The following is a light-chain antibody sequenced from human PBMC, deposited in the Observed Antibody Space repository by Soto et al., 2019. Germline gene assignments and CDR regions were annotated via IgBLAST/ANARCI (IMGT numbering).Light chain of an antibody. CDR3: SSYTSISTYV. Sequence: QSVLTQPPSVSGSPGQSVTISCTGTSSDVGSYNRVSWYQQPPGTAPKLMIYEVSNRPSVVPDRFSGSKSGNTASLTISGLQAEDEADYYCSSYTSISTYVFGTGTKLTVL. CDR2: EVS. J-gene: IGLJ1*01. V-gene: IGLV2-18*02. CDR1: SSDVGSYNR.